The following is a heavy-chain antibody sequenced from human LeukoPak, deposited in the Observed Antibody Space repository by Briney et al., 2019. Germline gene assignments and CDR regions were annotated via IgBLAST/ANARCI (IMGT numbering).Heavy chain of an antibody. V-gene: IGHV3-73*01. D-gene: IGHD6-19*01. Sequence: GGSLRLSCAASGFTFSDSAMHWVRQASGKGLEWIGRIRSEVYSYATAYGASVKGRFTISRDDSKNTAYLQMNSLKTEDTAVYYCTRLFYNSGIPDPWGQGTLVTVSS. CDR2: IRSEVYSYAT. CDR3: TRLFYNSGIPDP. CDR1: GFTFSDSA. J-gene: IGHJ5*02.